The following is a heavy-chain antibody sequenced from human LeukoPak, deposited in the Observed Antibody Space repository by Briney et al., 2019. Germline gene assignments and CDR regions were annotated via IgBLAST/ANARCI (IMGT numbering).Heavy chain of an antibody. CDR1: GFPFSSYW. D-gene: IGHD5-24*01. V-gene: IGHV3-7*04. CDR2: IKQGGSKK. CDR3: TRVGYIDEGIDY. J-gene: IGHJ4*02. Sequence: GGSLRLSCVASGFPFSSYWMTWVRQAPGKGLEWVANIKQGGSKKSYVDSVKGRFSISRDNAKNSLYLQMNSLRAEDTAIYYCTRVGYIDEGIDYWGQGTLVTVSS.